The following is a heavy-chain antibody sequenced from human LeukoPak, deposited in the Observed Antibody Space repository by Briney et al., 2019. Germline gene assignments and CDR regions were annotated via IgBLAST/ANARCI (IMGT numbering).Heavy chain of an antibody. CDR2: INPSGGST. CDR1: GYTFTSYY. V-gene: IGHV1-46*01. D-gene: IGHD5/OR15-5a*01. CDR3: ARDRAWSTIETLQLDY. Sequence: ASVKVSCKASGYTFTSYYMHWVRQAPGQGLEWMGIINPSGGSTSYAQKFQGRVTMTRDMSTSTVYMELSSLKSEDTAVYYCARDRAWSTIETLQLDYWGQGTLVTVSS. J-gene: IGHJ4*02.